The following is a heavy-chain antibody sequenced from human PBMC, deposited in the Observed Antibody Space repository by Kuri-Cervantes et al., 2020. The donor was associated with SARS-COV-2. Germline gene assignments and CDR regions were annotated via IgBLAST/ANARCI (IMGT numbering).Heavy chain of an antibody. Sequence: GGSLRLSCAASGFTFSSYAMGWVRQAPGKGLEWVAAIRGIGGSTYYADSVKGRFTISRDNSKNTLYLQMNSLKTEDTAVYYCTTDSSSSLHVDYWGQGTLVTVSS. CDR2: IRGIGGST. J-gene: IGHJ4*02. CDR3: TTDSSSSLHVDY. CDR1: GFTFSSYA. V-gene: IGHV3-23*01. D-gene: IGHD6-13*01.